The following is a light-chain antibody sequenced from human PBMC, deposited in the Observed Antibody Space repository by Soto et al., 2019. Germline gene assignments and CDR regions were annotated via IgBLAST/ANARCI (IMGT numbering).Light chain of an antibody. CDR1: RSLPHSNGYSY. J-gene: IGKJ1*01. V-gene: IGKV2-28*01. CDR2: VGS. CDR3: MQSLQAPWT. Sequence: DLVWTQSQLSLPVTPGEPASISGRSSRSLPHSNGYSYLDWYLQKPGQSPQLLIYVGSSRASGIPDRFSGSGSGTDFTLKISRVEAEDVGVYYCMQSLQAPWTFGQGTKVDIK.